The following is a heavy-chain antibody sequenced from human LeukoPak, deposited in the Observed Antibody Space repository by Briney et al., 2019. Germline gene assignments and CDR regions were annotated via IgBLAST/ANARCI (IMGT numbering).Heavy chain of an antibody. CDR2: IKEDGSEK. D-gene: IGHD3-16*01. Sequence: GGSLRLSCEGSGFMFRDYWMSWVRQAPGKGLEWVANIKEDGSEKNYVDSVKGRFTISRDNAKNSLYLQMSNLRAEDTAVYFCARGGGLDVWGQGATVTVSS. CDR1: GFMFRDYW. CDR3: ARGGGLDV. J-gene: IGHJ6*02. V-gene: IGHV3-7*03.